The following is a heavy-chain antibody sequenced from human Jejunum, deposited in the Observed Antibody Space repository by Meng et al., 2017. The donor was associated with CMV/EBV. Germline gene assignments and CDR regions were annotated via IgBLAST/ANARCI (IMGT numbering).Heavy chain of an antibody. V-gene: IGHV4-39*01. J-gene: IGHJ2*01. CDR3: ASPLGILGIVDL. Sequence: QLQASRRGMEKPSLSLSLNFYVSGGTIRSGSYGWGWIRQPPGKGLEWIGSIYYSGSTYYNPSLKSRVTISVDTSKNQFSLKLSSVPAAATAVYYCASPLGILGIVDLWGRGTLVTVSS. CDR2: IYYSGST. CDR1: GGTIRSGSYG. D-gene: IGHD7-27*01.